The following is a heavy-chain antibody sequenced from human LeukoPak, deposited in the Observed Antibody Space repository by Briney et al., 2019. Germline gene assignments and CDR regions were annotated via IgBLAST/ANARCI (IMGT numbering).Heavy chain of an antibody. D-gene: IGHD3-22*01. CDR2: MSYDGSNK. J-gene: IGHJ4*02. CDR3: ARPLFTYYYDSSGYFFDY. Sequence: GRSLRLSCAATGFTFSSYAMHWVRQAPGKGLEWVAVMSYDGSNKYYADSVKGRFTISRDNSKNTLYLQMNSLRVEDTAVYYCARPLFTYYYDSSGYFFDYWVQGTLVTVSS. CDR1: GFTFSSYA. V-gene: IGHV3-30-3*01.